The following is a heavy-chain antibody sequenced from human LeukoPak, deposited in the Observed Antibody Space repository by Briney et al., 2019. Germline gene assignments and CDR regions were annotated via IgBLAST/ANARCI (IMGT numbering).Heavy chain of an antibody. Sequence: SVKVSCKASGGTFSTYAISWVRQAPGQGLEWMGGIIPLFGTANYAQKFQGSVTITADESTSTAYMELSSLRSEDTAVYYCARAAASPKRGYSYGHHEHFDYWGQGTLVTVSS. CDR1: GGTFSTYA. D-gene: IGHD5-18*01. CDR2: IIPLFGTA. V-gene: IGHV1-69*01. J-gene: IGHJ4*02. CDR3: ARAAASPKRGYSYGHHEHFDY.